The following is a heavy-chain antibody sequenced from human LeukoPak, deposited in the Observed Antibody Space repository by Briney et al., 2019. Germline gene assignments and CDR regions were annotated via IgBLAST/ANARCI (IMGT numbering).Heavy chain of an antibody. V-gene: IGHV5-51*01. CDR1: GYSFTSYW. Sequence: GESLKISCKGSGYSFTSYWIGWVRQMPGKGLEWMGIIYPGDSDTRYSPSFQGQVTISADKSISTAYMELSSLRSEDTAVYYCASLTNCSSTSCYHWYFDLWGRGTLVTVSS. CDR2: IYPGDSDT. CDR3: ASLTNCSSTSCYHWYFDL. D-gene: IGHD2-2*01. J-gene: IGHJ2*01.